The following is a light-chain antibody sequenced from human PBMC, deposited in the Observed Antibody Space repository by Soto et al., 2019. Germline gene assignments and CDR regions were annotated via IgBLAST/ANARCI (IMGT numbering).Light chain of an antibody. CDR1: SIGSKS. Sequence: LTQSPSVSVAPGQTVSITCGGSSIGSKSVHWYQQKPGQAPVLVVYDDSDRRSGIPERFSGSNSGNTATLTITRVEAGDEADYHCQVWDTRSEHYVFGAGTKVT. J-gene: IGLJ1*01. CDR3: QVWDTRSEHYV. CDR2: DDS. V-gene: IGLV3-21*02.